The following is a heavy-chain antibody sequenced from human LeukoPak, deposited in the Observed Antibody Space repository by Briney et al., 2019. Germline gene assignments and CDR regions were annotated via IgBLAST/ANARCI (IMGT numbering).Heavy chain of an antibody. CDR2: IYYSGST. D-gene: IGHD5-18*01. J-gene: IGHJ4*02. Sequence: SETLSLTCTVSGGPISTYYWTWIRQPPGKGLEWIGSIYYSGSTYYNPSLKSRVTISVDTSKNQFSLKLSSVTAADTAVYYCARHGRGYSRGNFDYWGQGTLVTVSS. V-gene: IGHV4-59*05. CDR3: ARHGRGYSRGNFDY. CDR1: GGPISTYY.